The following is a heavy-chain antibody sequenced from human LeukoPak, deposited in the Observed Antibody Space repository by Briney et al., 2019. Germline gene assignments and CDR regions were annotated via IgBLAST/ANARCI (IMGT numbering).Heavy chain of an antibody. CDR2: ISYDGSNK. D-gene: IGHD2-2*01. J-gene: IGHJ4*02. Sequence: GGSLRLSCAASGFTFSSYTMRWVRQAPGKGLEWVAVISYDGSNKYYADSVKGRFTISRDNSKNTLYLQMNSLRAEDTAVYYCARDLTATQYCSSTTCYPVGGYWGQGTLVTVSS. CDR1: GFTFSSYT. CDR3: ARDLTATQYCSSTTCYPVGGY. V-gene: IGHV3-30-3*01.